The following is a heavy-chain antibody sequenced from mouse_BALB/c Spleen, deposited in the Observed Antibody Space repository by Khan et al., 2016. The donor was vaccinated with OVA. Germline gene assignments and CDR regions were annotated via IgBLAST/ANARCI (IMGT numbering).Heavy chain of an antibody. CDR1: GYTFTTAG. V-gene: IGHV9-4*02. CDR2: INTHSGVP. J-gene: IGHJ4*01. D-gene: IGHD1-1*01. Sequence: QIQLVQSGPELKKPGETVRISCKASGYTFTTAGIQWVQKMPGKGLKWIGWINTHSGVPKYAEDFKGRFAFSLEISVNTAYLQITNLKNEDTATYVGARGRAYYERNDGGAMEYWGQGTSVTVSS. CDR3: ARGRAYYERNDGGAMEY.